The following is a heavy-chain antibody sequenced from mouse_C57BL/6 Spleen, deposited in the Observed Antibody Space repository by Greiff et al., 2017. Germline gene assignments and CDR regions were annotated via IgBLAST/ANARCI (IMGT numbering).Heavy chain of an antibody. J-gene: IGHJ2*01. Sequence: QVQLQQPGAELGVPGASVKLSCKASGYTFTSYWMHSVKQRPGQGLAWLGMIHPTNGNTNYNEKFKSKATLTVDKSSSTAYLQLSSLTSEDSAVYYCARRNTTLHHFDYWGQGTTRTVSS. V-gene: IGHV1-64*01. D-gene: IGHD1-1*01. CDR2: IHPTNGNT. CDR1: GYTFTSYW. CDR3: ARRNTTLHHFDY.